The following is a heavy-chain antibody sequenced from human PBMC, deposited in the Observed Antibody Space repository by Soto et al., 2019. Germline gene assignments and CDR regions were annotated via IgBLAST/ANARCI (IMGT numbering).Heavy chain of an antibody. CDR2: ISAYNGNT. Sequence: ASVKVSCKASGYTFTSCGISWVRQAPGQGLEWMGWISAYNGNTNYAQKLQGRVTMTTDTSTSTAYMELRSLRSDDTAVYYCARDXSSTSCYTDYYYYGMDVWGQGTTVTVSS. CDR3: ARDXSSTSCYTDYYYYGMDV. V-gene: IGHV1-18*04. CDR1: GYTFTSCG. D-gene: IGHD2-2*02. J-gene: IGHJ6*02.